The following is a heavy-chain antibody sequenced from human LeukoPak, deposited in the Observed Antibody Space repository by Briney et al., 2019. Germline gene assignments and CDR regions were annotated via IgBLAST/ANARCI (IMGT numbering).Heavy chain of an antibody. D-gene: IGHD3-10*01. CDR2: ISGSGGST. V-gene: IGHV3-23*01. CDR1: GFTFSSYG. J-gene: IGHJ4*02. CDR3: AKDRRGTHGSGSYPKY. Sequence: GGTLRLSCGASGFTFSSYGMSWVRQAPGKGLEWVSAISGSGGSTYYADSVKGRFTISRDNSKNTLYLQMNSLRAEDTAVYYCAKDRRGTHGSGSYPKYGGQGTLVTVSS.